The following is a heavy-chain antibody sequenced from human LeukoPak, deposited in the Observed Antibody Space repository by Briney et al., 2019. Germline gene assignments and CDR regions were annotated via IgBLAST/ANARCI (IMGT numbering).Heavy chain of an antibody. CDR3: ARLRGYSYGDWYFDL. Sequence: ASVKVSCKASGYTFTGYYMHWVRQAPGQGLEWMGWINPNSGGTNYAQKFQGWVTMTRDTSISTAYMELSRLRSDDTAVYYCARLRGYSYGDWYFDLWGRGTLSLSPQ. CDR2: INPNSGGT. J-gene: IGHJ2*01. V-gene: IGHV1-2*04. D-gene: IGHD5-18*01. CDR1: GYTFTGYY.